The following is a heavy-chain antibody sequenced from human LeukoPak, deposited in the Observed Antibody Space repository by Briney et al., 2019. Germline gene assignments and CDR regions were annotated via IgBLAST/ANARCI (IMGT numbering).Heavy chain of an antibody. Sequence: PGGSLRLSCAASGFTFSSYWMSWVRQAPGKGLEWVANIKQDGSEKYYVDSVKGRFTISRDNAKNSLYLQMNSLRAEDTAVYYCARDFGAYVDATLGYVGRFDSWGQGTLVTVSS. CDR3: ARDFGAYVDATLGYVGRFDS. D-gene: IGHD5-18*01. CDR1: GFTFSSYW. CDR2: IKQDGSEK. J-gene: IGHJ4*02. V-gene: IGHV3-7*01.